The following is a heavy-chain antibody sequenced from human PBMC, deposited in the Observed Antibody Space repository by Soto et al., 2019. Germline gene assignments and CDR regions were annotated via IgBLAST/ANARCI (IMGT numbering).Heavy chain of an antibody. V-gene: IGHV3-21*01. Sequence: GGSLRLSCSTSGFTFSSHAISWVPQAPGKGLEWVSPISSSSSDIDYADSVKGRFTMSRDNSKNSLYLQMNSLRADDTAVYYCARADYSSLAYYYFDYWGQGTLVTVS. J-gene: IGHJ4*02. CDR1: GFTFSSHA. CDR3: ARADYSSLAYYYFDY. D-gene: IGHD6-6*01. CDR2: ISSSSSDI.